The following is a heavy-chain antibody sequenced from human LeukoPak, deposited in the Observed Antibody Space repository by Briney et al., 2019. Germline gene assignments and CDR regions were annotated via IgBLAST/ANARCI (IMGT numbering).Heavy chain of an antibody. CDR2: INPNSGGT. Sequence: GASVKVSCKASGYTFTDYYMHWVRQAPGQGLEWMGWINPNSGGTNYAQKFQGRVTMTRDTSISTAYMELSRLRSVDTAVYYCARDCSGGSCYSFWGQGTLVTVSS. J-gene: IGHJ4*02. CDR1: GYTFTDYY. V-gene: IGHV1-2*02. CDR3: ARDCSGGSCYSF. D-gene: IGHD2-15*01.